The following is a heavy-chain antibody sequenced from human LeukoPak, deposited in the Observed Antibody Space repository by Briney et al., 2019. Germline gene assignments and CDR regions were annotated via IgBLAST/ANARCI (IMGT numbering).Heavy chain of an antibody. CDR2: IYYSGST. CDR1: GGSISSYY. V-gene: IGHV4-59*01. CDR3: ARRTLFGDYIDY. Sequence: SETLSLTCTVSGGSISSYYWSGIRQPPGQGLEWIGYIYYSGSTNYNPSLKSRVTISVDRSKDHFSLEMTSVTAADTAVYYCARRTLFGDYIDYWGQGALVRVSS. D-gene: IGHD3-10*01. J-gene: IGHJ4*02.